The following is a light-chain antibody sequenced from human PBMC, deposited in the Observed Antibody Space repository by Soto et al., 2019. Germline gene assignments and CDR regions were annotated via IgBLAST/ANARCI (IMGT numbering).Light chain of an antibody. Sequence: DIQMTQSPSSLSASVGDRVTITCRTSQSVSSYLNWYQQKPGKAPNLLIFAASSLQSGVPSRFSGSGSGTDFTLTVNSLQPEDFATYYCQQYNHYSGLTFGGGTKVDIK. CDR2: AAS. CDR3: QQYNHYSGLT. CDR1: QSVSSY. J-gene: IGKJ4*01. V-gene: IGKV1-39*01.